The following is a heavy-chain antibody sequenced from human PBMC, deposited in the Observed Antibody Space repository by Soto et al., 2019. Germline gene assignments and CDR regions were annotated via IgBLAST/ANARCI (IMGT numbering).Heavy chain of an antibody. J-gene: IGHJ4*02. D-gene: IGHD6-19*01. CDR3: ARGVAGSWVYDY. CDR1: GGSISSGGYY. CDR2: IYYSGST. V-gene: IGHV4-31*03. Sequence: ASETLSLTCTVSGGSISSGGYYWSWIRQHPGKGLEWIGYIYYSGSTYYNPSLKSRVTISVDTSKNQFPLKLSSVTAADTAVYYCARGVAGSWVYDYWGQGTLVTVSS.